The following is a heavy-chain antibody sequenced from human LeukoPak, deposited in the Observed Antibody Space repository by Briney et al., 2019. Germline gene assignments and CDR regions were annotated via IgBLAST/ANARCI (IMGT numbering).Heavy chain of an antibody. CDR2: ISSSGSTI. D-gene: IGHD3-22*01. V-gene: IGHV3-48*03. CDR1: GFTFSRYE. J-gene: IGHJ4*02. CDR3: ASPYYDSSGYDY. Sequence: GGSLRLSCAASGFTFSRYEMNWVRQAPGKGLEWVSYISSSGSTIYYADSVKGRLTISRDNAKNPLYLQMNSLRAEDTAVYYCASPYYDSSGYDYWGQGTLVTVSS.